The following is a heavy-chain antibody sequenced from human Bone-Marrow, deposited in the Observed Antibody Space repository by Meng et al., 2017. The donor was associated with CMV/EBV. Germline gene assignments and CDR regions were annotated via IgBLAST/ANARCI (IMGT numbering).Heavy chain of an antibody. D-gene: IGHD3-10*01. Sequence: TFSSYAMSWVRQAPGKGLEWVSAISGSGGSTYYADSVKGRFTISRDNSKDVVFLQMHSLRGEDTAVYYCTTGHERALIRGLFDSYFDYWGQGTLVTVSS. CDR3: TTGHERALIRGLFDSYFDY. V-gene: IGHV3-23*01. CDR2: ISGSGGST. J-gene: IGHJ4*02. CDR1: TFSSYA.